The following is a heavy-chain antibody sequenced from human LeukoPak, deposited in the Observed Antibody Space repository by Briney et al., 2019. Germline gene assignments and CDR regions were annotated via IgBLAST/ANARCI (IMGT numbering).Heavy chain of an antibody. CDR2: IKQDGSEK. CDR1: GFTFSSHW. Sequence: GGSLRLSCAASGFTFSSHWMTWVRQAPAKGLEWVANIKQDGSEKYYVDSVKGRFAISRDNSKKTLFLQMNSLRAEDTAVYYCAKSGYSSGWFRAFDIWGQGTLVTVSS. CDR3: AKSGYSSGWFRAFDI. V-gene: IGHV3-7*05. D-gene: IGHD6-19*01. J-gene: IGHJ3*02.